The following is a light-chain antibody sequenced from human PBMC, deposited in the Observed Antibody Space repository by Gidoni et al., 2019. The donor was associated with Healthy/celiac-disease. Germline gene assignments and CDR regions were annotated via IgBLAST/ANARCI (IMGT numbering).Light chain of an antibody. Sequence: EIVLTPSPATLSLSPGERATLSCRASQRVSSNLAWYQQKPGQAPRLLIYDASNRATGIPARFSGSGSGTDFTLTISSLEPEDFAVYYCQQRSNWQRTFGGXTKVEIK. CDR1: QRVSSN. CDR3: QQRSNWQRT. CDR2: DAS. V-gene: IGKV3-11*01. J-gene: IGKJ4*02.